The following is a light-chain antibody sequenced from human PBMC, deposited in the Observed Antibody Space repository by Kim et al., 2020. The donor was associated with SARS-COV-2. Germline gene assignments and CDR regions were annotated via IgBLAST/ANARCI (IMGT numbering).Light chain of an antibody. CDR1: SSNIGRNT. V-gene: IGLV1-44*01. Sequence: SVLTQPPSASGTLWSLFPLSCSGSSSNIGRNTVNWYQQVPGTAPKLLIHTDNQRPSGVPDRFSGSNSGTSASLAISGLQSEDEGNYYCAAWDDSLNAWVFGGGTQLTVL. J-gene: IGLJ3*02. CDR3: AAWDDSLNAWV. CDR2: TDN.